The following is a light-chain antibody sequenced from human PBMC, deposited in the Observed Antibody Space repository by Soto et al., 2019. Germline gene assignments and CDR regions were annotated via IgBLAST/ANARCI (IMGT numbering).Light chain of an antibody. J-gene: IGKJ5*01. CDR3: RHYGSSPIT. V-gene: IGKV3-15*01. Sequence: ETLMTQSPATLSVSPGERATLSCRASQSVNNNLAWYQQKLGQAPRVLIYGASTRATGIPARFTGSGSGTDFTLTISRLEPEDFAVYYCRHYGSSPITFGQGTRLEIK. CDR2: GAS. CDR1: QSVNNN.